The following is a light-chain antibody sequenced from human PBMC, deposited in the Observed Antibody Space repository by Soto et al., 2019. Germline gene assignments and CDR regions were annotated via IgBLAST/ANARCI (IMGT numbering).Light chain of an antibody. V-gene: IGKV3-20*01. Sequence: EIVMTQSPATLSVSPGERVTLSCRASQSVSDNLAWYQQKPGQAPSLLIYGASRRATGIPDRYSGSGSGTDFTLTISRLEPEDFAVYYCQQYDSSPINFGQGTRLEIK. CDR3: QQYDSSPIN. CDR2: GAS. J-gene: IGKJ5*01. CDR1: QSVSDN.